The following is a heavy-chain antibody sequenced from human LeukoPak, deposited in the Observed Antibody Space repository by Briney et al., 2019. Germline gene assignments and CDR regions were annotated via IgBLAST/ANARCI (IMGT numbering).Heavy chain of an antibody. J-gene: IGHJ3*02. CDR1: GGSISSYY. CDR3: ARAENLRYFDLTHAFDI. D-gene: IGHD3-9*01. Sequence: LSLTCTVSGGSISSYYWSWIRQAPGKGLEWVSYISSSGSTIYYADSVKGRFTISRDNAKNSLYLQMNSLRAEDTAVYYCARAENLRYFDLTHAFDIWGQGTMVTVSS. V-gene: IGHV3-11*01. CDR2: ISSSGSTI.